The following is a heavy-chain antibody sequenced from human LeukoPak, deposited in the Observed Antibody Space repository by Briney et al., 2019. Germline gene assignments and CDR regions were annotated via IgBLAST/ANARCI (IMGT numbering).Heavy chain of an antibody. Sequence: GGSLRLSCAASGFTFSGYPMHWVRQAPGKGLDWVAIISDDGGRKFYADSVKGRFTISRDNSKNTLYLQMNSLRAEDTAVYYCAKDVLRYFDWFYGMDVWGQGTTVTVSS. CDR3: AKDVLRYFDWFYGMDV. CDR1: GFTFSGYP. J-gene: IGHJ6*02. V-gene: IGHV3-30*04. CDR2: ISDDGGRK. D-gene: IGHD3-9*01.